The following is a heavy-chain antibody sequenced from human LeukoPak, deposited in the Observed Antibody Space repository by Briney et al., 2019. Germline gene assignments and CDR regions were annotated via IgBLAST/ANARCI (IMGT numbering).Heavy chain of an antibody. D-gene: IGHD2-2*01. V-gene: IGHV3-23*01. J-gene: IGHJ4*02. CDR3: ARGLGYCTSTTCLLPFDY. Sequence: GGSLRLSCAASGFTFSSYAMSWVRQAPGKGLEWVSAISGSGGSTYYADSVKGRFTISRDNSKNALYLQMNSLRAEDTAMYYCARGLGYCTSTTCLLPFDYWGQGTLVTVSS. CDR2: ISGSGGST. CDR1: GFTFSSYA.